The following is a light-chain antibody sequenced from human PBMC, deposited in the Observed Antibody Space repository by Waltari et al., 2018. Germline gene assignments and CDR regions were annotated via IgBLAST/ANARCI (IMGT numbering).Light chain of an antibody. V-gene: IGLV2-14*01. CDR3: TSFTSSNTWV. Sequence: QSALTQPASVSGSPGQSITISCTGTSSDAGGYNYVSWYQQHPGKAPKVMFYEVTNRPSGVSHRFSGSKSDNTASLTISGLQAEDEADYYCTSFTSSNTWVFGGGTKLTVL. J-gene: IGLJ3*02. CDR1: SSDAGGYNY. CDR2: EVT.